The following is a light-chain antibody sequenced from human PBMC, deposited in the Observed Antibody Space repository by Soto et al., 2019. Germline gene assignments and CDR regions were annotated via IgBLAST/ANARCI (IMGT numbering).Light chain of an antibody. Sequence: GDRVTITCRASQGISKYLAWYQQKPGKVPRLLIYGTSSLQPGVPSRFSGSGSGTDFTLTISSLQPEDFATYYCLQDYNFPLTFGGVTKVEI. CDR2: GTS. J-gene: IGKJ4*01. V-gene: IGKV1-27*01. CDR3: LQDYNFPLT. CDR1: QGISKY.